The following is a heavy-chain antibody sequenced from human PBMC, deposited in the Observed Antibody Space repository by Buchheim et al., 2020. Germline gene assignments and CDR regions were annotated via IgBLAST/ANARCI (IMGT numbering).Heavy chain of an antibody. CDR3: ARGTFGIDY. J-gene: IGHJ4*02. CDR1: GFTFSNYN. D-gene: IGHD3-16*01. CDR2: IWYDGSKK. V-gene: IGHV3-33*01. Sequence: QVHLVESGGGVDQPGRSLRLSCAASGFTFSNYNINWVRQAPGKGLEWVAVIWYDGSKKYYADSVKGRFTISRDNSKNTLFLQMNSLRAEDTAVYYCARGTFGIDYWGQGTL.